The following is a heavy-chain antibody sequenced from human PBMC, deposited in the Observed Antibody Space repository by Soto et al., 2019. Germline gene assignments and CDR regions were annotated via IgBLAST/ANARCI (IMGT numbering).Heavy chain of an antibody. CDR3: ARPTYSSSSPYYYYGMDV. J-gene: IGHJ6*02. D-gene: IGHD6-6*01. CDR1: GGTFSSYA. CDR2: IIPIFGTA. Sequence: ASVKVSCKASGGTFSSYAISCVRQAPGQGLEWMGGIIPIFGTANYAQKFQGRVTITADESTSTAYMELSSLRSEDTAVYYCARPTYSSSSPYYYYGMDVWGQGTTVTVSS. V-gene: IGHV1-69*13.